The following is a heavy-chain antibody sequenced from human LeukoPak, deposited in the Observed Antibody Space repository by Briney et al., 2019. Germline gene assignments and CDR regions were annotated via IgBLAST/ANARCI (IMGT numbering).Heavy chain of an antibody. CDR1: GYTFTSYD. CDR3: ARGPGYCSGGSCYESDY. V-gene: IGHV1-8*01. Sequence: ASVKVSCKASGYTFTSYDINWVRQATGQGLEWMGWMNPNSGNTGYAQKFQGRVTMTRNTSISTAYMELSSLRSEDTAVYYCARGPGYCSGGSCYESDYWGQGTLVTVSS. D-gene: IGHD2-15*01. J-gene: IGHJ4*02. CDR2: MNPNSGNT.